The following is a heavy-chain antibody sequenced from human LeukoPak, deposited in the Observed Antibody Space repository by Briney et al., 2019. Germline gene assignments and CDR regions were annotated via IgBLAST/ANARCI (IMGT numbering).Heavy chain of an antibody. V-gene: IGHV1-18*01. CDR1: RYTFISYV. D-gene: IGHD1-26*01. Sequence: AGVKVSCKSSRYTFISYVIRCVRQALGQGVERMGRSSAYNGNANVAQKLQGRVTITTDTSTSTVYMELRSVRSEDTAVYYCAIDRASGSNYFDYWGQGTLVTVSS. CDR2: SSAYNGNA. CDR3: AIDRASGSNYFDY. J-gene: IGHJ4*02.